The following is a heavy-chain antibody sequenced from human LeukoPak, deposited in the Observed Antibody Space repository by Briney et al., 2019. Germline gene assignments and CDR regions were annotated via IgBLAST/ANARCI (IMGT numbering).Heavy chain of an antibody. J-gene: IGHJ5*02. CDR3: AKGDIVVVVASTPAFDP. CDR2: ISGSGGST. Sequence: GGSLRLSCGASGFTFSSYAMSWVRQAPGKGLEWVSAISGSGGSTYYADSVKGRFTISRDNSKNTLYLQMNSLRAEDTAVYYCAKGDIVVVVASTPAFDPWGQGTLVTVSS. CDR1: GFTFSSYA. D-gene: IGHD2-15*01. V-gene: IGHV3-23*01.